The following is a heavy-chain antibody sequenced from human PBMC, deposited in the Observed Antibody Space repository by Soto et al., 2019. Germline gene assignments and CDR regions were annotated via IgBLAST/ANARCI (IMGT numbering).Heavy chain of an antibody. D-gene: IGHD2-2*01. V-gene: IGHV4-34*01. CDR2: INHSGST. Sequence: PSETLSLTCAVYGGSFSGYYWSWIRQPPGKGLEWIGEINHSGSTNYNPSLKSRVTISVDTSKNQFSLKLSSVTAADTAVYYCARLSYDRGYQLLWALKTTYNWFDPWGQGTLVTVSS. CDR1: GGSFSGYY. CDR3: ARLSYDRGYQLLWALKTTYNWFDP. J-gene: IGHJ5*02.